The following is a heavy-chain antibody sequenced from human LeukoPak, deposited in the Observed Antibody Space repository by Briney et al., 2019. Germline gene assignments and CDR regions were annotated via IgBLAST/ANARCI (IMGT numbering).Heavy chain of an antibody. V-gene: IGHV4-61*05. D-gene: IGHD6-13*01. CDR1: GGSIYSGDYY. CDR3: ARLWSSSWSVNWFDP. CDR2: TYYSGST. J-gene: IGHJ5*02. Sequence: SHTLSITQTVCGGSIYSGDYYWAAVRQPKGKELEWMGYTYYSGSTNYTLSLKSRVTISVDTSKNQFSLKLSSVTSADTAVYYCARLWSSSWSVNWFDPWGQGTLVTVSS.